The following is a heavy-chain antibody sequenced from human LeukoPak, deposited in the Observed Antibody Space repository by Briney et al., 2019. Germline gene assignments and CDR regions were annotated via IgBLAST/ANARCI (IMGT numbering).Heavy chain of an antibody. Sequence: GGSLRLSCAASGFTVSTNYMSWVRQAPGKGLQWVSVIYSGGSTYYADSVKGRFTISRDNSKNTLYLQMNSLRAEDTAVYYCARNYYGSGSYSLISFDSWGQGTLVTVSS. CDR1: GFTVSTNY. CDR2: IYSGGST. CDR3: ARNYYGSGSYSLISFDS. V-gene: IGHV3-66*01. J-gene: IGHJ4*02. D-gene: IGHD3-10*01.